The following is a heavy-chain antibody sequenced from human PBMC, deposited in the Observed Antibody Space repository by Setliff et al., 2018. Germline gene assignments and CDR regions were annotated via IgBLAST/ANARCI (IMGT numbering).Heavy chain of an antibody. D-gene: IGHD2-2*01. Sequence: GESLKISCAASGFTFSSYWMHWVRQDPGKGLVWVSRVNDDGSSAMYADSVKGRFTMSRDNAKNTLYLQMNSLRAEDTAVYYCARAHSSTLSVHDYWGQGTLVTVSS. CDR1: GFTFSSYW. CDR2: VNDDGSSA. J-gene: IGHJ4*02. CDR3: ARAHSSTLSVHDY. V-gene: IGHV3-74*03.